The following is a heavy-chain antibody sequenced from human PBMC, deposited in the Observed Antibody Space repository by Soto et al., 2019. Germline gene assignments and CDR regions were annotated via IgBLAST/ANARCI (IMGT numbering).Heavy chain of an antibody. Sequence: SETLSLTYAIYGASLGGFHWTWLRQAPGNGLEWIGELIHDGSTSYNPSLKGRVSFSLDTSKNQFSLHLMSVTAADTPVYYCARSPLGDDYVRQTWRDVGDSVDILG. CDR1: GASLGGFH. D-gene: IGHD3-16*01. CDR3: ARSPLGDDYVRQTWRDVGDSVDI. V-gene: IGHV4-34*12. CDR2: LIHDGST. J-gene: IGHJ3*02.